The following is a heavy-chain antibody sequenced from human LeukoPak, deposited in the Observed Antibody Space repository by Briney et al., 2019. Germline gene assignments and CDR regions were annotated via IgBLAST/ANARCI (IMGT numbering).Heavy chain of an antibody. CDR3: ARLKFYDSTGYNPGYYMDV. CDR1: GGSIINYY. V-gene: IGHV4-4*07. CDR2: IYITGST. D-gene: IGHD3-22*01. J-gene: IGHJ6*03. Sequence: SETLSLTCTVSGGSIINYYWSWIRQSAGEGLEWVGHIYITGSTNYNPSLKSRLTMSVDTSKNQFSLKLRSVTAADTAVYYCARLKFYDSTGYNPGYYMDVWGKGITVTVSS.